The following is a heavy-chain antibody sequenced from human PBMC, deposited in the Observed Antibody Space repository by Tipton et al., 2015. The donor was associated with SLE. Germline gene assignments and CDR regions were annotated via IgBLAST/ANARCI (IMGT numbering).Heavy chain of an antibody. J-gene: IGHJ4*02. CDR3: ARGGRYSTLDY. V-gene: IGHV3-21*01. D-gene: IGHD1-26*01. CDR1: GFTFSDFP. Sequence: SLRLSCAASGFTFSDFPINWVRQAPGKGLEWVSFISSTGSSIYYVDSVQGRFTISRDNAKNSLFLQMNSLRVEDTAVYYCARGGRYSTLDYWGQGTLVTVSS. CDR2: ISSTGSSI.